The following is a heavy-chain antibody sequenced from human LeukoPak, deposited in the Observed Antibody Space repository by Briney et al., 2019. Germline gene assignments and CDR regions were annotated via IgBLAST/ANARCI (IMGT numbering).Heavy chain of an antibody. CDR2: INWNGGST. CDR1: GFTFDDYG. J-gene: IGHJ4*02. Sequence: GGSLRLSCAASGFTFDDYGMSWVRQAPGKGLEWVSGINWNGGSTGYADSVKGRFTISRDNAKNSLYLQMNSLRAEDTALYYCAKDMGYGSGSYLLDYWGQGTLVTVSS. CDR3: AKDMGYGSGSYLLDY. V-gene: IGHV3-20*04. D-gene: IGHD3-10*01.